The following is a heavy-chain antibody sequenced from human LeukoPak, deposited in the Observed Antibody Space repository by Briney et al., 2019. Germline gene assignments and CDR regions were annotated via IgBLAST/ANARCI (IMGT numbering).Heavy chain of an antibody. J-gene: IGHJ4*02. CDR1: GYTFTSYG. Sequence: ASVKVSCKASGYTFTSYGISWVRQAPGQRLEWMGWINAGNGNTKYSQKFQGRVTITSDTSASTAYMELSSLRSEDTAAYYCARPDYGDTPPRYWGQGTLVTVSS. CDR2: INAGNGNT. D-gene: IGHD4-17*01. V-gene: IGHV1-3*01. CDR3: ARPDYGDTPPRY.